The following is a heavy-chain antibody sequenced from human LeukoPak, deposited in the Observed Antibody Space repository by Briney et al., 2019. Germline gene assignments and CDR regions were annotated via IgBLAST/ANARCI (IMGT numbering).Heavy chain of an antibody. CDR3: ARDGRTTVVTWANDY. Sequence: GGSLRLSXAASGFTFSDYYMSWIRQAPGKGLEWVSYISSSGSTIYYADSVNGRFTISRDNAKNSLYLQMNSLRAEDTAVYYCARDGRTTVVTWANDYWGQGTLVTVSS. V-gene: IGHV3-11*04. D-gene: IGHD4-23*01. J-gene: IGHJ4*02. CDR1: GFTFSDYY. CDR2: ISSSGSTI.